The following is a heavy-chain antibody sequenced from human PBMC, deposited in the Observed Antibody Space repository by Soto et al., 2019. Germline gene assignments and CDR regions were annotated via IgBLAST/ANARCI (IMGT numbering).Heavy chain of an antibody. V-gene: IGHV3-30*02. J-gene: IGHJ5*01. Sequence: GGSLRLACAASGFTFSNYGMNGVRQAPGKGLEWVALIWHDGSNKYYADSVKGRFTISRDNSQNTLYLQMNSLRTEDTAVYYCAKESIHCDSTHSYAGDSWGQGTLVTVSS. CDR2: IWHDGSNK. CDR3: AKESIHCDSTHSYAGDS. D-gene: IGHD2-2*01. CDR1: GFTFSNYG.